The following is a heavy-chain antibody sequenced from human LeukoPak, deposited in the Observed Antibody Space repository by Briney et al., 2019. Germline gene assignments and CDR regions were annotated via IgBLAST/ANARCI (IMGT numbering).Heavy chain of an antibody. CDR1: GFTFSSYA. J-gene: IGHJ4*02. V-gene: IGHV3-23*01. D-gene: IGHD3-22*01. CDR2: ISGSGGST. CDR3: AKDGNYSDSSGYYVY. Sequence: GASVRLSCAASGFTFSSYAMSWVRQAPGKGLEWVSAISGSGGSTYYADSVKGRFTISRDNSKNTLYLQMNSLRAEDTAVYYCAKDGNYSDSSGYYVYWGQGTLVTVSS.